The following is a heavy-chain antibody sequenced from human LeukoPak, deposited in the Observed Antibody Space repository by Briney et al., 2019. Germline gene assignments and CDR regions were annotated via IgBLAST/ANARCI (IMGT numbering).Heavy chain of an antibody. J-gene: IGHJ3*02. CDR2: FDPEDGET. V-gene: IGHV1-24*01. CDR1: GYTLTELS. Sequence: GASVKVSCKVSGYTLTELSMHWMRQAPGKGLEWMGGFDPEDGETIYAQNFQGRVTMTEDTSTDTAYMELSSLRSEDTAVYYCATDRAGVSGWYAFDIWGQGTMVTVSS. D-gene: IGHD6-19*01. CDR3: ATDRAGVSGWYAFDI.